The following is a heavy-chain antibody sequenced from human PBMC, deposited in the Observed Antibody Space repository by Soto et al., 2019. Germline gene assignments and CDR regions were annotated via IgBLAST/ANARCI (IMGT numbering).Heavy chain of an antibody. CDR3: ATEDGVRDIALIPAAIDAMVV. V-gene: IGHV1-69*08. D-gene: IGHD2-2*01. CDR2: IIPLFDIA. J-gene: IGHJ6*02. CDR1: GDTFSRNT. Sequence: QVQLVQSGAEVKKPGSSVKVSCKASGDTFSRNTITWVRQAPGQGLEWMGRIIPLFDIATYAQKFQGRVTITALKSTLTAYMELSSLRYEVTAVYYCATEDGVRDIALIPAAIDAMVVWGQGTTVTVSS.